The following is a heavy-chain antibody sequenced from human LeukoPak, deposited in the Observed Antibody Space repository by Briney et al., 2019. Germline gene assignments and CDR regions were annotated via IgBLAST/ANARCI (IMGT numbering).Heavy chain of an antibody. CDR3: ARDWAIVVVPSY. CDR1: GYTFTSYG. D-gene: IGHD3-22*01. Sequence: ASVKVSCKASGYTFTSYGISWVRQAPGQGLEWMGWISAYNGNTNYAQKLQGRVTMTTDTSTGTAYMELRSLRFDDTAVYYCARDWAIVVVPSYWGQGTLVTVSS. V-gene: IGHV1-18*01. J-gene: IGHJ4*02. CDR2: ISAYNGNT.